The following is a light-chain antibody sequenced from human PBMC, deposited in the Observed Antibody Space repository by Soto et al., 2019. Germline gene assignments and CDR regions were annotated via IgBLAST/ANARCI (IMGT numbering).Light chain of an antibody. Sequence: IQMTQSPSSLSASVGDRVTITCRASQSISSYLNWYQQKPGKAPKLLIYAASSLQSGVPSRFSGSGSGTDFTLTISSLQPEDFATYYCQQSYRTPPITFGQGTRLETK. CDR3: QQSYRTPPIT. J-gene: IGKJ5*01. V-gene: IGKV1-39*01. CDR1: QSISSY. CDR2: AAS.